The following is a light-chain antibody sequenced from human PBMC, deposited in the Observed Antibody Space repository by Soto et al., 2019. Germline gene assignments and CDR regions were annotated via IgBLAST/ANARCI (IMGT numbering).Light chain of an antibody. V-gene: IGLV2-14*01. CDR1: SSDVGGYNY. CDR2: DVS. CDR3: SSYTSSGTVV. Sequence: QSALTQPASVSGSPGKSITISCTGTSSDVGGYNYVSWYLQHPGKAPKLMIYDVSNRPSGVSNRFSGSKSGNTASLTISGLQAEDEADYYCSSYTSSGTVVFGGGTQLTVL. J-gene: IGLJ2*01.